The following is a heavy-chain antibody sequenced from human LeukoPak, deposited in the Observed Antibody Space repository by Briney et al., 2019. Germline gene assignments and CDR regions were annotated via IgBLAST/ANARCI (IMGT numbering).Heavy chain of an antibody. CDR3: AKARSSGYFFDY. CDR2: ISGSGGST. D-gene: IGHD3-22*01. CDR1: GFTFSSYA. J-gene: IGHJ4*02. Sequence: SGGSLRLSCAASGFTFSSYAMSWVRQAPGKGLEWVSAISGSGGSTYYADSVKGRFTISRDNSKNTLYLQMNSLRAEDTAVYYCAKARSSGYFFDYWGQGTLVTVSS. V-gene: IGHV3-23*01.